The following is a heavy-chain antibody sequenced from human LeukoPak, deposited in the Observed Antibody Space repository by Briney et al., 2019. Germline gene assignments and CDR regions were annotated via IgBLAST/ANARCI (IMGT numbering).Heavy chain of an antibody. J-gene: IGHJ4*02. Sequence: PGRSLRLSCAASGFTFDDYAMHWVRQAPGKGLEWVAGISWNSGSIGYADSVKGRFTISRDNAKNSLYLQMNILRAEDMALYYCAKDGSSSYGGTTGFDYWGQGTLVTVSS. CDR2: ISWNSGSI. CDR1: GFTFDDYA. D-gene: IGHD4-23*01. V-gene: IGHV3-9*03. CDR3: AKDGSSSYGGTTGFDY.